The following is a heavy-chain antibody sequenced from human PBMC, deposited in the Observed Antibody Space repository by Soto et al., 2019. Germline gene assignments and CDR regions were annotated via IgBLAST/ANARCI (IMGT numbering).Heavy chain of an antibody. CDR1: GFPFTTYG. CDR3: VGGQYYFDY. D-gene: IGHD3-10*01. J-gene: IGHJ4*02. Sequence: QVQLVESGGGVVQPGRSLRLSCAASGFPFTTYGMHWVREGPGKALEWVAVISYDGSNKYYADSVKGRFTISRDNSKNTLYLQMNSLRPEDTALYYCVGGQYYFDYRGQGTLVTVSS. CDR2: ISYDGSNK. V-gene: IGHV3-30*03.